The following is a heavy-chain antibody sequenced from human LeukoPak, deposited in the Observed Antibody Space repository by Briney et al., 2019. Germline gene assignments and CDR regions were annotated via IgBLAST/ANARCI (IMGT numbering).Heavy chain of an antibody. CDR2: IYTSGST. D-gene: IGHD5-12*01. Sequence: PSETLSLTCTVSGGSFSSYYWSWIRQPAGKGLEWIGRIYTSGSTNYNPSLKSRVTMSVDTSKNQFSLKLSSVTAADTAVYYCARESGWLRWSWFDPWGQGTLVTVSS. J-gene: IGHJ5*02. V-gene: IGHV4-4*07. CDR1: GGSFSSYY. CDR3: ARESGWLRWSWFDP.